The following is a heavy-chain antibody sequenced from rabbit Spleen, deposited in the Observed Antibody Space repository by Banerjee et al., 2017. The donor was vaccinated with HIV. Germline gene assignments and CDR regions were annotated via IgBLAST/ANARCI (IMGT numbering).Heavy chain of an antibody. J-gene: IGHJ4*01. CDR3: AREGAGGSYFNL. CDR1: GFTLSSYY. V-gene: IGHV1S7*01. CDR2: IDPVFGST. D-gene: IGHD8-1*01. Sequence: QLKESGGGLVQPGGSLKLSCKASGFTLSSYYMNWVRQAPGKGLEWLGYIDPVFGSTYYANWVNGRCPISSHNAKNTLYLQLNRLTAADTATYVGAREGAGGSYFNLWGPGTLVTVS.